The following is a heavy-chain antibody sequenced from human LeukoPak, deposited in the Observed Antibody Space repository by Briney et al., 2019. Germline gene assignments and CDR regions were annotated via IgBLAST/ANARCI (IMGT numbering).Heavy chain of an antibody. CDR2: ISSSGSTI. Sequence: GESLRLSCAASGFTFSSYEMNWVRQAPGKGLEWVSYISSSGSTIYYADSVKGRFTISRDNAKNSLYLQMNSLRAEDTAVYYCARRYFDFGGAFDPWGQGTLVTVSS. J-gene: IGHJ5*02. D-gene: IGHD3-9*01. CDR1: GFTFSSYE. V-gene: IGHV3-48*03. CDR3: ARRYFDFGGAFDP.